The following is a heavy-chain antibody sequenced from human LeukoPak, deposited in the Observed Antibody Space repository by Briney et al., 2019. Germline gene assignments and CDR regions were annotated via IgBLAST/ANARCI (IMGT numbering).Heavy chain of an antibody. J-gene: IGHJ4*02. V-gene: IGHV3-33*06. CDR3: AKDVKYSSSSVDY. CDR2: IWYDGSNK. D-gene: IGHD6-6*01. Sequence: GRSLRLSCAASGFTFSSYGMHWVRQAPGKGLEWVAVIWYDGSNKYYADSVKGRFTISRDNSKNTLYLQMNSLRAEDTAVYYCAKDVKYSSSSVDYWGQGTLVTVSS. CDR1: GFTFSSYG.